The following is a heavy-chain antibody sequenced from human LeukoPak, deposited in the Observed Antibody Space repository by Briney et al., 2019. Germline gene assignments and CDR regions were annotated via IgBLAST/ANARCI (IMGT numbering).Heavy chain of an antibody. CDR2: ISGSGGST. CDR3: AKDQGRTTVVTQPDY. D-gene: IGHD4-23*01. V-gene: IGHV3-23*01. J-gene: IGHJ4*02. Sequence: GGSLRLSCAASGFTFSSYAMSWVRQASGKGLEWVSAISGSGGSTYYADSVKGRFTISRDNSKNTLYLQMNSLRAEDTAVYYCAKDQGRTTVVTQPDYWGQGTLVTVSS. CDR1: GFTFSSYA.